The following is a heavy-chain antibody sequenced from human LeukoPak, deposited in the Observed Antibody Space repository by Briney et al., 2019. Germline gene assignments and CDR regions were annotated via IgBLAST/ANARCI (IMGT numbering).Heavy chain of an antibody. CDR2: IYYSGNT. D-gene: IGHD1-26*01. V-gene: IGHV4-59*08. J-gene: IGHJ4*02. CDR1: GGSISNYY. Sequence: SETLSLTCTVSGGSISNYYWSWIRQSPGKGLEWIGYIYYSGNTNYNPSLKSRVTISVDTSKNQFSLKLSSVTAADTAVYYCARSSGSGPWYWGQGTLVTVSS. CDR3: ARSSGSGPWY.